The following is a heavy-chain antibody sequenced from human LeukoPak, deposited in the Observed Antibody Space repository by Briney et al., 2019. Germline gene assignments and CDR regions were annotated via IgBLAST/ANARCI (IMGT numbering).Heavy chain of an antibody. D-gene: IGHD6-13*01. V-gene: IGHV3-7*03. CDR3: ATSTAAAGTD. J-gene: IGHJ4*02. CDR2: IKQDGSEN. CDR1: GFTFSNLW. Sequence: GGSLRLSCAASGFTFSNLWMRWVRQGRGKGRKWVANIKQDGSENYYVDSVKGRFTISRDNAQNSLYLQINSLRAEDTAIYYCATSTAAAGTDWGQGTLVTVSS.